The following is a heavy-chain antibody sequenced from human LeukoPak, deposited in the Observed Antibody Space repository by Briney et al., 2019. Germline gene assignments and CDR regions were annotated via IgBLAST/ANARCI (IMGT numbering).Heavy chain of an antibody. D-gene: IGHD2-21*02. Sequence: GGSLRLSCAASGFIFSSYAMNWVRQAPGKGLEWVSTVYSNDDTYYADPVKGRFSISRDKSKNTLYLQMNSLRAEDTAVYYCGSSTVHYYNYGMDVWGQGATVTVSS. V-gene: IGHV3-23*05. CDR2: VYSNDDT. CDR1: GFIFSSYA. CDR3: GSSTVHYYNYGMDV. J-gene: IGHJ6*02.